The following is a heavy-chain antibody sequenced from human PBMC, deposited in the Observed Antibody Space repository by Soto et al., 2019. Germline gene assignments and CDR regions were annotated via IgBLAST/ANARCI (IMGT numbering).Heavy chain of an antibody. D-gene: IGHD5-18*01. Sequence: SLRLSCSASVFTCSSYEMNWFRQAPGKGLEWVSYISSSGSTIYYADSVKGRFTISRDNAKNSLYLQMNSLRAEDTAVYYCARSGYSYGLVDYWGQGTLVTVSS. CDR1: VFTCSSYE. CDR3: ARSGYSYGLVDY. J-gene: IGHJ4*02. V-gene: IGHV3-48*03. CDR2: ISSSGSTI.